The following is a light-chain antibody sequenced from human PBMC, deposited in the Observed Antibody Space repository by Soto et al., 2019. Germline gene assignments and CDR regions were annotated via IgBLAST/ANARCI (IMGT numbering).Light chain of an antibody. CDR1: QSVSSN. V-gene: IGKV3-15*01. CDR2: DAS. Sequence: EIVMTQSPATLSVSPGERATLSCRASQSVSSNLAWYQQKPGQAPRLLIYDASTRATGIPARFSGRGSGTEFTLTTSSLQSEDVSVYYCQQYNNWPPLTFGQGTKVEIK. CDR3: QQYNNWPPLT. J-gene: IGKJ1*01.